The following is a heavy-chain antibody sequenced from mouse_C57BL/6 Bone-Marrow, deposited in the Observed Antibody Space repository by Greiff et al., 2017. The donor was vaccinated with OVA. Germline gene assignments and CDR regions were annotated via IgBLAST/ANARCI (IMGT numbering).Heavy chain of an antibody. D-gene: IGHD2-5*01. J-gene: IGHJ4*01. CDR3: ARRHSKSYAMDY. V-gene: IGHV5-2*01. CDR2: INSDGGST. CDR1: EYEFPSHD. Sequence: EVKVVESGGGLVQPGESLKLSCESNEYEFPSHDMSWVRKTPEKRLELVAAINSDGGSTYYPDTMERRFIISRDNTKKTLYLQMSSLRSEDTALYYCARRHSKSYAMDYWGQGTSVTVSS.